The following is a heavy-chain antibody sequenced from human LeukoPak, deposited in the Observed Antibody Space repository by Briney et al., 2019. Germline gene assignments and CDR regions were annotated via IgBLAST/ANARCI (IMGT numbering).Heavy chain of an antibody. CDR2: INHSGST. D-gene: IGHD3-10*01. CDR3: ARVDRPYYYGSGRRNWFDP. CDR1: GGSFSGYY. J-gene: IGHJ5*02. Sequence: PSETLSLTCAVYGGSFSGYYWSWIRQPPGKGLEWIGEINHSGSTNYNPSLESRVTISVDTSKNQFSLKLSSVTAADTAVYYCARVDRPYYYGSGRRNWFDPWGQGTLVTVSS. V-gene: IGHV4-34*01.